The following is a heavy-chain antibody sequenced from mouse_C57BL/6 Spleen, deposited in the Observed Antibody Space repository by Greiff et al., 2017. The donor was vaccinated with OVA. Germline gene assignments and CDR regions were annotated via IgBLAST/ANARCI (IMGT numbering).Heavy chain of an antibody. Sequence: QVQLQQPGTELVKPGASVKLSCKASGYTFTSYWMQWVKQRPGQGLEWIGNINPSNGGTNYNEKFKSKATLTVDKSSSTAYMQLSSLTSEDSAVYYCARSPIYYGSSYGYFDVWGTGTTVTVSS. V-gene: IGHV1-53*01. CDR3: ARSPIYYGSSYGYFDV. J-gene: IGHJ1*03. CDR2: INPSNGGT. CDR1: GYTFTSYW. D-gene: IGHD1-1*01.